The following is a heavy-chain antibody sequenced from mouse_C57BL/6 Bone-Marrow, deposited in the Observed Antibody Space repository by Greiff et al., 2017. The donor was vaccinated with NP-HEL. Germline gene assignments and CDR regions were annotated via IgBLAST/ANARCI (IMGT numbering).Heavy chain of an antibody. CDR3: ARQDSNYVLDY. J-gene: IGHJ2*01. CDR1: GFTFSSYG. V-gene: IGHV5-6*01. D-gene: IGHD2-5*01. CDR2: ISSGGSYT. Sequence: EVQRVESGGDLVKPGGSLKLSCAASGFTFSSYGMSWVRQTPDKRLEWVATISSGGSYTYYPDSVKGRFTISRDNAKNTLYLQMSSLKSEDTAMYYCARQDSNYVLDYWGQGTTLTVSS.